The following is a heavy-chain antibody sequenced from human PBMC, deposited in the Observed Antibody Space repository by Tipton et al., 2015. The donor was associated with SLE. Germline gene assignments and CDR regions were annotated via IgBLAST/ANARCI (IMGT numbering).Heavy chain of an antibody. J-gene: IGHJ3*02. CDR1: GFTFSSYG. D-gene: IGHD5-18*01. V-gene: IGHV3-30*02. CDR2: IRYDGSNK. Sequence: GSLRLSCAASGFTFSSYGMHWVRQAPGKGLEWVAFIRYDGSNKYYADSVKGRFTISRDNSKNTLYLQMNSLRAEDTAVYYCAKDYSYGEGAAFDIWGQGTMVTVSS. CDR3: AKDYSYGEGAAFDI.